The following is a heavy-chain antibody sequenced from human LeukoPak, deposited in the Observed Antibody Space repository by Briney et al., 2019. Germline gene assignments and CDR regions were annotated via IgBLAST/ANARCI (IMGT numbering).Heavy chain of an antibody. CDR1: GDSVSSYY. CDR2: IHTSGST. CDR3: AREGWEPPVLAFDI. V-gene: IGHV4-4*07. J-gene: IGHJ3*02. Sequence: SETLSLTCTVSGDSVSSYYWSWIRQPAGKGLEWIGRIHTSGSTNYNPSLKSRVTMSADTSKNQFSLKLSSVTAADTAVYYCAREGWEPPVLAFDIWGQGTMVTVSS. D-gene: IGHD1-26*01.